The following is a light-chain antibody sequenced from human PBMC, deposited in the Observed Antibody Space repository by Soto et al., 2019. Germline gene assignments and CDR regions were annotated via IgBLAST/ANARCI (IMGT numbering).Light chain of an antibody. Sequence: ETVVTQSPVTLYVSPGERATLSCRTSQSVGHNLAWYQQKPGQAPRPLIYGASTRITGISDRFSGSGSGTEFTLTITSLQSDDFVVYYCLQYGNWPEYSFGQGTRLQIK. CDR1: QSVGHN. CDR3: LQYGNWPEYS. V-gene: IGKV3-15*01. J-gene: IGKJ2*03. CDR2: GAS.